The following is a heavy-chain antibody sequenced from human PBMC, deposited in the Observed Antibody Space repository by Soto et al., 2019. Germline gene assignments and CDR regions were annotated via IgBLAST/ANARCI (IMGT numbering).Heavy chain of an antibody. J-gene: IGHJ3*02. Sequence: QVQLVQSGAEVKKPGSSVKVSCKASGGTFSSYAISWVRQAPGQGLEWMGGIIPIFGTANYAQKFQGRVTITADESTSTAYRELSSLRSEDTAVYYCARVQDYGDYVFDAFDIWGQGTMVTVSS. D-gene: IGHD4-17*01. CDR2: IIPIFGTA. CDR1: GGTFSSYA. V-gene: IGHV1-69*12. CDR3: ARVQDYGDYVFDAFDI.